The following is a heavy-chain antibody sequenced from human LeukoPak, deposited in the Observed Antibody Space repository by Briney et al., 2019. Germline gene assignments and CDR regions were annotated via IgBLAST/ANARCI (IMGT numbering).Heavy chain of an antibody. Sequence: SETLSLTCTVSGGSISSYYWSWIRQPPGKGLEWIGYIHSSGNTNYNPSLKSRDTISVDTSKNQFSLKLSSVTAADTAVYYCARMGGYSGYATHWGQGTLVTVSS. V-gene: IGHV4-59*08. CDR1: GGSISSYY. J-gene: IGHJ4*02. D-gene: IGHD5-12*01. CDR2: IHSSGNT. CDR3: ARMGGYSGYATH.